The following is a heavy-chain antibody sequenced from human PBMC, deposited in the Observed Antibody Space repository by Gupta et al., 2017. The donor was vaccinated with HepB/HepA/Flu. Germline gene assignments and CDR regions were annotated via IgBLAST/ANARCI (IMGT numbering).Heavy chain of an antibody. CDR2: FDPEDGET. V-gene: IGHV1-24*01. CDR3: ATVYLGVATTTSLYYYYGMDV. J-gene: IGHJ6*02. CDR1: GYTLTELS. Sequence: QVQLVQSGAEVKKPGASVKVSCKVSGYTLTELSMHWVRQAPGKGLEWMGGFDPEDGETIYAQKFQGRVTMTEDTSTDTAYMELSSLRSEDTAVYYCATVYLGVATTTSLYYYYGMDVWGQGTTVTVSS. D-gene: IGHD5-12*01.